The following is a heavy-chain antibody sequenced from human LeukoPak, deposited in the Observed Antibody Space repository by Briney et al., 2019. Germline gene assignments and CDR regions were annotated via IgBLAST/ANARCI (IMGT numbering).Heavy chain of an antibody. Sequence: SETLSLTCTVSGGSISSGGYYWSWIRQHPGKGLEWIGYIYYSGSTYYNPSLKSRVTISVDTSKNQFSLKLSSVTAADTAVYYCARDTWGFDAFDIWGQETMVTVSS. CDR1: GGSISSGGYY. CDR2: IYYSGST. J-gene: IGHJ3*02. D-gene: IGHD3-16*01. V-gene: IGHV4-31*03. CDR3: ARDTWGFDAFDI.